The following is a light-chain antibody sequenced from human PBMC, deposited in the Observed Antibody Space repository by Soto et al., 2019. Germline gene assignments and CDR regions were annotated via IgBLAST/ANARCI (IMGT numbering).Light chain of an antibody. CDR2: AAS. CDR3: QQSYSTPPH. J-gene: IGKJ4*01. V-gene: IGKV1-39*01. CDR1: QSISSY. Sequence: DIQMTQSPSSLPASVGDRVTITCRASQSISSYLNWYQQKPGKAPKLLIYAASSLQSGVPSRFSGSGSGTDFTLTISSLQPEDFATYYCQQSYSTPPHFGGGTKVEIK.